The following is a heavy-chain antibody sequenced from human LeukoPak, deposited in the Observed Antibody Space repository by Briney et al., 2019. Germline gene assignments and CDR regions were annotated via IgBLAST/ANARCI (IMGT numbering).Heavy chain of an antibody. CDR2: INHSGST. Sequence: SETLSLTCAVYGGSFSGYYWSWIRQPPGKGLEWIGEINHSGSTNYNPSLKSRVTISVDTSKNQFSLKLSSVTAADTAVYYCARGPKYYSSSSKRTGYYYYMDVWGKGTTVTVSS. D-gene: IGHD6-13*01. CDR1: GGSFSGYY. J-gene: IGHJ6*03. V-gene: IGHV4-34*01. CDR3: ARGPKYYSSSSKRTGYYYYMDV.